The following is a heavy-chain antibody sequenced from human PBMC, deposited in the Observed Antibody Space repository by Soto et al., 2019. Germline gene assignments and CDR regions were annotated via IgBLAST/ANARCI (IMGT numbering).Heavy chain of an antibody. J-gene: IGHJ4*02. D-gene: IGHD3-22*01. V-gene: IGHV1-3*01. CDR3: ARWGYYYDSSGYRLTLLDY. CDR1: GYTFTSYA. CDR2: INAGNGNT. Sequence: ASVKVSCKASGYTFTSYAMHWVRQAPGQRLEWMGWINAGNGNTKYSQKFQGRVTITRDTSASTAYMELSSLRSEDTAVYYCARWGYYYDSSGYRLTLLDYWGQGTLVTVYS.